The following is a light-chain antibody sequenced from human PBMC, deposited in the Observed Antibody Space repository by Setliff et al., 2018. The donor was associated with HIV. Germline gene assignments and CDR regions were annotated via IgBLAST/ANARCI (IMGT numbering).Light chain of an antibody. V-gene: IGLV2-23*02. Sequence: QSALTQPASVSGSPGQSITVSCTGTSSDVGGYNYVSWYQQHPGKAPKLMIYDVTKRPSGVSNRFSGSKSGNTASLTISGLQAEDEAVYYCCSYAGSSTLYVFGTGTKGTVL. CDR2: DVT. CDR1: SSDVGGYNY. J-gene: IGLJ1*01. CDR3: CSYAGSSTLYV.